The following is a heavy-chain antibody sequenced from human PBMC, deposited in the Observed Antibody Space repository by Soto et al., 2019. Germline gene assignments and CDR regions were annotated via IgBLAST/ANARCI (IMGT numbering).Heavy chain of an antibody. CDR3: AKGGGSKDYYDTSGYYLYYYCAMDV. Sequence: EVQLLESGGGLVQPGGSLRLSCAASGFTFSSYAMTWVRQAPGKGLEWVSALSGSGVSTYYADSVKGRFTIYRDNSKNTLYLQMNSLRAEDTAVYYCAKGGGSKDYYDTSGYYLYYYCAMDVWGQGTTVTVSS. V-gene: IGHV3-23*01. J-gene: IGHJ6*02. CDR1: GFTFSSYA. D-gene: IGHD3-22*01. CDR2: LSGSGVST.